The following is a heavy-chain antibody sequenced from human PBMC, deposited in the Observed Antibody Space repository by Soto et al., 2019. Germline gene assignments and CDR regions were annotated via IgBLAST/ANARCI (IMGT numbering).Heavy chain of an antibody. V-gene: IGHV3-30-3*01. J-gene: IGHJ4*02. CDR3: ARAGIVVVPAAMEY. Sequence: QVQLVESGGGVVQPGRSLRLSCAASGFTFSSYAMHWVRQAPGKGLEWVAVISYDGSNKYYADSVKGRFTISRDNSKNPLYLQMNSLRAEDTAVYYCARAGIVVVPAAMEYWGQGTLVTVSS. CDR1: GFTFSSYA. CDR2: ISYDGSNK. D-gene: IGHD2-2*01.